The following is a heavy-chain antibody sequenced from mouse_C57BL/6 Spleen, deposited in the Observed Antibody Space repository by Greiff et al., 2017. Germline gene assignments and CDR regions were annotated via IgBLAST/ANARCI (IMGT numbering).Heavy chain of an antibody. Sequence: VKLQESGPELVKPGASVKISCKASGYSFTSYYIHWVKQRPGQGLEWIGWIYPGSGNTKYNEKFKGKATLTADTSSSTAYMQLSSLTSEDSAVYYCARCRSYYFDYWGQGTTLTVSS. CDR3: ARCRSYYFDY. V-gene: IGHV1-66*01. CDR1: GYSFTSYY. J-gene: IGHJ2*01. D-gene: IGHD3-1*01. CDR2: IYPGSGNT.